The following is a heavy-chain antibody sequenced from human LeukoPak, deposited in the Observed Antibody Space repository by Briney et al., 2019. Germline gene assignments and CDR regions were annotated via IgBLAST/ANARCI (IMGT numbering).Heavy chain of an antibody. D-gene: IGHD3-3*01. V-gene: IGHV3-48*04. CDR1: GVTFSAYS. Sequence: GGSLRLSCAASGVTFSAYSMNWGRQDPGEGLEWISFIDSSTRTIFYADSVKGRFTISRDNAKNSLYLQMDSLRAEDTALYYCAKDTGRPTDAITMEDNAFDIWGQGTMVTVSS. CDR3: AKDTGRPTDAITMEDNAFDI. CDR2: IDSSTRTI. J-gene: IGHJ3*02.